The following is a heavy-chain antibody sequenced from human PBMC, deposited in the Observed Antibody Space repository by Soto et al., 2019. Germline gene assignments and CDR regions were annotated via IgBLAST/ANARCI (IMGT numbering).Heavy chain of an antibody. V-gene: IGHV4-30-4*01. CDR2: ILYSGTT. D-gene: IGHD2-8*01. Sequence: LSLTCTVSGGSISSGDYYWSWIRQPPGKGLEWIGYILYSGTTNYNPSLGSRLTISVDTSKNQFSLKLTSVTAADTAVYYCARNGALDYWGRGTLVTVSS. CDR3: ARNGALDY. CDR1: GGSISSGDYY. J-gene: IGHJ4*02.